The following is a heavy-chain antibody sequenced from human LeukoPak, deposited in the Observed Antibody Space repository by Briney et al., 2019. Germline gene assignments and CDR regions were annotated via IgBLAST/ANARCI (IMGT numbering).Heavy chain of an antibody. J-gene: IGHJ4*02. Sequence: PGGSLRLSCAASGFTFSSYAMSWVRQAPGKGLEWVSAISGSGGSTYYADSVKGRFTISRDNSKNTLYLQMNSLRAEDTAVYYCAKGLSSGYYHESTPYFDYWGQGTLVTVSS. CDR2: ISGSGGST. CDR1: GFTFSSYA. CDR3: AKGLSSGYYHESTPYFDY. V-gene: IGHV3-23*01. D-gene: IGHD3-22*01.